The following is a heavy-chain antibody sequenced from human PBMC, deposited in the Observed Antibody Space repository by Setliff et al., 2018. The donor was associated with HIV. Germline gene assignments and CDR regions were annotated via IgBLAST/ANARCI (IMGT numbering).Heavy chain of an antibody. CDR2: ISSSGSI. CDR1: GFTFSDYY. CDR3: ARGGFNHAFDI. V-gene: IGHV3-11*04. Sequence: GGSLRLSCAASGFTFSDYYMSWIRQAPGKGLEWVSYISSSGSIAYADSVKGRFTISRDNAKNSLYLQMNSLSADDTAVYYCARGGFNHAFDIWGQGTMVTV. D-gene: IGHD2-15*01. J-gene: IGHJ3*02.